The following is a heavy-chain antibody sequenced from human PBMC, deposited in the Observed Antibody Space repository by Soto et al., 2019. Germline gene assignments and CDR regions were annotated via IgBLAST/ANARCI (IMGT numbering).Heavy chain of an antibody. CDR3: ARDRGPHSGSYGHHYYGMAV. CDR2: IIPIFGTA. CDR1: GGTFSSYA. D-gene: IGHD5-18*01. V-gene: IGHV1-69*13. J-gene: IGHJ6*02. Sequence: GASVKVSCKASGGTFSSYAISWVRQAPGQGLEWMGGIIPIFGTANYAQKFQGRVTITADESTSTAYTELSSLRSEDTAVYYCARDRGPHSGSYGHHYYGMAVWGQGTTVTVSS.